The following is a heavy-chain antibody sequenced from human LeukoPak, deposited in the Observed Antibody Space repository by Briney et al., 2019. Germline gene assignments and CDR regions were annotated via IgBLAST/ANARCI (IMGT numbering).Heavy chain of an antibody. CDR2: ISAYNGNT. CDR3: ARVRDGSGSFHNWFDP. Sequence: EASVTVSCKASGYTFTSYGISWVRQAPGQRLEWMGWISAYNGNTNYAQKLQGRVTMTTDTSTSTAYMELRSLRSDDTAVYYCARVRDGSGSFHNWFDPWGQGTLVTVSS. CDR1: GYTFTSYG. J-gene: IGHJ5*02. D-gene: IGHD3-10*01. V-gene: IGHV1-18*01.